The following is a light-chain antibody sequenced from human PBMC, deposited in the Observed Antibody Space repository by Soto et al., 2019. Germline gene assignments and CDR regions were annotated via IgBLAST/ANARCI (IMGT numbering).Light chain of an antibody. CDR2: GAS. CDR1: QSVSSSY. J-gene: IGKJ1*01. V-gene: IGKV3-20*01. Sequence: VLTQHNDPLSLSPGERVTLSCRSSQSVSSSYLAWYQQKPGQAPRLLLYGASGRATGIPDRFSGSASGADFTLTISRLEPEDFAVYFCQQYDTSSWRFGQG. CDR3: QQYDTSSWR.